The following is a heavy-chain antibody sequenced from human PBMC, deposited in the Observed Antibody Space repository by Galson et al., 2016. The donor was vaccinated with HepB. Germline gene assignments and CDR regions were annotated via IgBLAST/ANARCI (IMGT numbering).Heavy chain of an antibody. D-gene: IGHD6-19*01. V-gene: IGHV3-30*18. CDR1: GFPFRNFF. CDR3: AKCLQWLVLGDAFDI. CDR2: LSYDESNE. Sequence: LRLSCAASGFPFRNFFMHWVRQAPGKGLEWVAVLSYDESNEYYADSVRGRFTISRDNSKNTLYLQMNSLRAEDTAVYYCAKCLQWLVLGDAFDIWGQGTMVTVSS. J-gene: IGHJ3*02.